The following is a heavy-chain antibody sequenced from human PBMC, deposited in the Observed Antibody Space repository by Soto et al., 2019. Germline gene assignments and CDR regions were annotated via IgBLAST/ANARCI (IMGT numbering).Heavy chain of an antibody. Sequence: GASVKVSCKASGYTFTSYGISWVRQAPGQGLEWMGWISAYNGNTNYAQKLQGRVTITTDTSTSTAYMELRSLRSDDTALYYCARDRISGLVLNWFDPWGQGTLVTVSS. CDR3: ARDRISGLVLNWFDP. D-gene: IGHD3-16*01. V-gene: IGHV1-18*01. J-gene: IGHJ5*02. CDR1: GYTFTSYG. CDR2: ISAYNGNT.